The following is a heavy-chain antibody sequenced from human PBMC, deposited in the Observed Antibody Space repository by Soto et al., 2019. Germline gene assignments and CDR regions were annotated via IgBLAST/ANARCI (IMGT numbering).Heavy chain of an antibody. CDR2: IYPGDSDT. D-gene: IGHD7-27*01. CDR3: ARTGTRLLDAFDI. CDR1: GYSFTIYC. Sequence: PGESLKISCKGSGYSFTIYCIGWVLQMPGKGLEWMGIIYPGDSDTRYSPSFQGQVTISADKSISTAYLQWSSLKASDTAMYYCARTGTRLLDAFDIWGKGTMVTVSS. J-gene: IGHJ3*02. V-gene: IGHV5-51*01.